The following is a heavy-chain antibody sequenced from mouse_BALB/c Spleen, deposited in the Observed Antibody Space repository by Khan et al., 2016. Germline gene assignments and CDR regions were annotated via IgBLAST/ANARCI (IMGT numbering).Heavy chain of an antibody. CDR2: ISYSAST. CDR3: ARSGKMITSWFAY. CDR1: GYSITSDYA. J-gene: IGHJ3*01. V-gene: IGHV3-2*02. D-gene: IGHD2-4*01. Sequence: EVQLQESGPGLVKPSQSLSLTCTVTGYSITSDYAWNWIRQFPGNKLEWMGYISYSASTSYNPSLKSRISITRDTSKNQFFLQLNSVTTEDTATSYDARSGKMITSWFAYWGQGTLVTVSA.